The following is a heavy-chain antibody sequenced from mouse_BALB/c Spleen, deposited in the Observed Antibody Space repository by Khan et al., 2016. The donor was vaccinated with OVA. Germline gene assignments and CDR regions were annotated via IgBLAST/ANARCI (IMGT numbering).Heavy chain of an antibody. Sequence: EVQLVESGGGLVQSGGSRKLSCAASGFTFTSYGMHWIRQAPEKGLEWVAYISSDSNTIYYADTVKGRFTISRDNTKNTLFLQMTRLRYGDTAMYFCAKSYFYGYYFDYWGQGTTLTVSS. CDR2: ISSDSNTI. CDR3: AKSYFYGYYFDY. J-gene: IGHJ2*01. CDR1: GFTFTSYG. V-gene: IGHV5-17*02. D-gene: IGHD1-1*01.